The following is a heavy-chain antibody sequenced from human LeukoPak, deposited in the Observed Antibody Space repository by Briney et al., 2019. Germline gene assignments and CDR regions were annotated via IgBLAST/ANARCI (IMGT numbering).Heavy chain of an antibody. CDR2: IYHSGST. D-gene: IGHD2-2*03. CDR1: GGSISGGGYS. Sequence: PSETLSLTCAVSGGSISGGGYSWSWIRQPPGKGLEWIGYIYHSGSTYYNPSLKSRVTISVDRSKSQFSLKLSSVTAADTAVYYCARDSGYCSSTSCYNWFDPWGQGTLVTVSS. J-gene: IGHJ5*02. CDR3: ARDSGYCSSTSCYNWFDP. V-gene: IGHV4-30-2*01.